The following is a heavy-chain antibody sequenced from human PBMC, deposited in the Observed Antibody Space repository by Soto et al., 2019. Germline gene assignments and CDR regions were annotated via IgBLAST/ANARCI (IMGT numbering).Heavy chain of an antibody. CDR1: GGSISSGGSY. D-gene: IGHD3-3*01. J-gene: IGHJ4*02. Sequence: QLQLQESGPGLVKTSQTLSLTCTVSGGSISSGGSYWSWVRQHPGKGLEWIGYIFYSGTTYFNPSLKSRVTMSLDTSKNQFSLKLSSVTAADTAVYYCATSSVTIFGMLVSYYFDYWGQGTLVTVPS. CDR3: ATSSVTIFGMLVSYYFDY. V-gene: IGHV4-31*03. CDR2: IFYSGTT.